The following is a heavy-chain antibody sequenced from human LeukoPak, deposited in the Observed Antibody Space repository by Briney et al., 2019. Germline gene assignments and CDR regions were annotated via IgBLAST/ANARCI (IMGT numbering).Heavy chain of an antibody. D-gene: IGHD2-2*01. CDR3: AREHQLLYLDY. Sequence: GGSLRLSCAATGFTVSSNYMSWVRQAPGKGLEWVSVIYSGGSTYYADSVKGRFTISRDNSKNTLYLQMNSLRAEDTAVYYCAREHQLLYLDYWGQGTLVTVSS. J-gene: IGHJ4*02. CDR2: IYSGGST. CDR1: GFTVSSNY. V-gene: IGHV3-66*02.